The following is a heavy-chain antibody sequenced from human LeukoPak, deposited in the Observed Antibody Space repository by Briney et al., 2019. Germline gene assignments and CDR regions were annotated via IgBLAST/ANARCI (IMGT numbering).Heavy chain of an antibody. D-gene: IGHD1-26*01. CDR1: GFTLSTYN. CDR2: ITSSSTNI. V-gene: IGHV3-48*02. CDR3: ATSGNYYLKY. Sequence: GGTLRLSCAASGFTLSTYNMNWVRQPPGKGLEWVSHITSSSTNIYYADSVKGRFTISRDNAKNALSLQMNSLRDEDTAVYYCATSGNYYLKYWGQGTLVTVS. J-gene: IGHJ4*02.